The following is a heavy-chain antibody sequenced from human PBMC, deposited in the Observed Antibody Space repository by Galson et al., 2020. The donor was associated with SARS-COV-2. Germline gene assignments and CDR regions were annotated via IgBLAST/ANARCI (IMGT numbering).Heavy chain of an antibody. Sequence: GESLKIPCAGPGFTFSGSAMHWVRQASGKGLEWVGIIRSKGNNYAPAYAASVKGRFTISRDDSKNTAYLQMSSLKTEDTAVYYCTRNVVGATIGGYFDLWGRGTLVTVSS. J-gene: IGHJ2*01. CDR3: TRNVVGATIGGYFDL. V-gene: IGHV3-73*01. CDR1: GFTFSGSA. CDR2: IRSKGNNYAP. D-gene: IGHD1-26*01.